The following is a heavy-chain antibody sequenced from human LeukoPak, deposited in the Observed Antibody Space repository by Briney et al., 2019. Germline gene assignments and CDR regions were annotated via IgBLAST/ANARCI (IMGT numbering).Heavy chain of an antibody. CDR1: GYTFTSYG. J-gene: IGHJ5*02. CDR3: ARDGLRYFDWLFLSWFDP. CDR2: ISAYNGNT. Sequence: ASVKVSCKASGYTFTSYGISWVRQAPGQGLEWMGWISAYNGNTNYAQKLQGRVTMTTDTSTSTAYMELRSLRSDDTAVYYCARDGLRYFDWLFLSWFDPWGQGTLVTVSS. V-gene: IGHV1-18*01. D-gene: IGHD3-9*01.